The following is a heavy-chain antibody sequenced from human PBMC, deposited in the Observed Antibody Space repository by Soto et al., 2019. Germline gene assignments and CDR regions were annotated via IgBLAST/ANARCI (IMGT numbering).Heavy chain of an antibody. V-gene: IGHV4-61*01. CDR2: IYYSGST. CDR1: GGSVSSGSYY. CDR3: ARGVDVVVVAATPPHWFDP. D-gene: IGHD2-15*01. Sequence: PSETLSLTCTVSGGSVSSGSYYWSWIRQPPGKGLEWIGYIYYSGSTNYNPSLKSRVTISVDTSKNQFSLKLSSVTAADTAVYYCARGVDVVVVAATPPHWFDPWGQGTLGTVSS. J-gene: IGHJ5*02.